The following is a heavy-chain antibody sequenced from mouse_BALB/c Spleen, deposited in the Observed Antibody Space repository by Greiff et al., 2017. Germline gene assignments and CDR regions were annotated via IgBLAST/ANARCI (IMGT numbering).Heavy chain of an antibody. CDR1: GYSITSDYA. V-gene: IGHV3-2*02. CDR3: ARYGNYDPLDY. Sequence: VQLQQSGPGLVKPSQSLSLTCTVTGYSITSDYAWNWIRQFPGNKLEWMGYISYSGSTSYNPSLKSRISITRDTSKNQFFLQLNSVTTEDTATYYCARYGNYDPLDYWGQGTLVTVSA. J-gene: IGHJ3*01. D-gene: IGHD2-1*01. CDR2: ISYSGST.